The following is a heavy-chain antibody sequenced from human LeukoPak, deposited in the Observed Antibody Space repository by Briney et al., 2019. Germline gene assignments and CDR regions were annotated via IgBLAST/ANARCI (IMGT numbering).Heavy chain of an antibody. CDR2: INSDGSST. CDR3: AKGRSWYYMGV. J-gene: IGHJ6*03. V-gene: IGHV3-74*01. CDR1: GFTFSSYW. Sequence: GGSLRLSCAASGFTFSSYWMHWVRQAPGKGLVWVSRINSDGSSTSYADSVKGRFTISRDNAKNTLYLQTNSLRAEDTAVYYCAKGRSWYYMGVWGKGTTVTVSS. D-gene: IGHD3-16*02.